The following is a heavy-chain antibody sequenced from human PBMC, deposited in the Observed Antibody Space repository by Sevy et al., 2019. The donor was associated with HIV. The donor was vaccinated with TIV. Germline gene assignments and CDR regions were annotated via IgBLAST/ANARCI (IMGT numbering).Heavy chain of an antibody. CDR1: GGSISSSSYY. Sequence: SETLSLTCTVSGGSISSSSYYWGWIRQPPGKGLEWIGSIYYSGSTYYNPSLKSRVTISVDTSKNQFSLKLSSVTAADTAVYYCARHVIYGIVGATSWFDPWGQGTLVTVSS. J-gene: IGHJ5*02. V-gene: IGHV4-39*01. CDR2: IYYSGST. D-gene: IGHD1-26*01. CDR3: ARHVIYGIVGATSWFDP.